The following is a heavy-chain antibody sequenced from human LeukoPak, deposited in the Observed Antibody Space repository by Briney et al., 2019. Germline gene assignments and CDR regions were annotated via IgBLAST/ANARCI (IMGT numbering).Heavy chain of an antibody. CDR2: ISSSSSYI. J-gene: IGHJ3*02. Sequence: GGSLRLSCAASGFTFSSSSMNWVRQAPGKGLEWVSSISSSSSYISYADSVKGRFTISSDNAKNSLYLQLNSLRAEDTAVYYCARGYCGGDCYPDAFDIWGQGTMVTVSS. CDR1: GFTFSSSS. V-gene: IGHV3-21*01. CDR3: ARGYCGGDCYPDAFDI. D-gene: IGHD2-21*02.